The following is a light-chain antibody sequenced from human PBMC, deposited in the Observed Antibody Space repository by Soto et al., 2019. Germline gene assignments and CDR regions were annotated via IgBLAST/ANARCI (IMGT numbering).Light chain of an antibody. V-gene: IGLV2-23*01. CDR3: CAYVGSSNSVV. J-gene: IGLJ2*01. CDR1: SSDDGNYNL. Sequence: QSALTQPASVSGSPGQSITISCTGTSSDDGNYNLVSWYQHHPGKAPKMMLYEGIKRPSGVSNRISGSKSGDTASLTISGLQAEDEADYYCCAYVGSSNSVVFGGGTKLTVL. CDR2: EGI.